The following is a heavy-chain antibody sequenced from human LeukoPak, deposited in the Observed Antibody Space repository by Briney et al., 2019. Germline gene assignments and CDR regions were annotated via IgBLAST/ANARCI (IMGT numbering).Heavy chain of an antibody. CDR2: INHSGST. J-gene: IGHJ4*02. V-gene: IGHV4-34*01. CDR3: AVSLVGATPFDY. CDR1: GGSFSGYY. Sequence: PSETLSLTCAVYGGSFSGYYWSWIRQLPGKGLELIGEINHSGSTNYNPSLKSRVTISVDTSKNQFSLKLSSVTAADTAVYYCAVSLVGATPFDYWGQGTLVTVSS. D-gene: IGHD1-26*01.